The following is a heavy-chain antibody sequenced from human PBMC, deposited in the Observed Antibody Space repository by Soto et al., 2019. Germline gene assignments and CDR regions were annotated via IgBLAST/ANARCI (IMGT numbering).Heavy chain of an antibody. J-gene: IGHJ6*02. CDR3: ARDLGAAHYYYDGMDV. D-gene: IGHD1-26*01. Sequence: SETLSLTCAVHGGSFSGYYWDWIRQPPGKGLEWIGEVNHGGTSNYNPSLKSRAIISVDTSKNQFSLKLTSVTAEDTALYFCARDLGAAHYYYDGMDVWGQGTAVTVSS. CDR2: VNHGGTS. CDR1: GGSFSGYY. V-gene: IGHV4-34*01.